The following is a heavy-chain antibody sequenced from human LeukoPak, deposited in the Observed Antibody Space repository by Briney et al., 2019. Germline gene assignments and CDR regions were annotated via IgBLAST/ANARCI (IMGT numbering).Heavy chain of an antibody. J-gene: IGHJ4*02. Sequence: GGSLRLSCAASGFTFSSYAMSWDRQAPGKGLEWVSAISGSGGSTYYADSVKGRFTISRDNSKNTLYLQMNSLRAEDTAVYYCAKGGLLWFGIDYWGQGTLVTVSS. D-gene: IGHD3-10*01. CDR1: GFTFSSYA. CDR3: AKGGLLWFGIDY. V-gene: IGHV3-23*01. CDR2: ISGSGGST.